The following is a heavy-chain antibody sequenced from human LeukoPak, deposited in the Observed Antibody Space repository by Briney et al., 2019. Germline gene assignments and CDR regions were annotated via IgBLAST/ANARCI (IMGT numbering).Heavy chain of an antibody. CDR2: IYYSGST. Sequence: SETLSLTCTVSSGSISSSSYYWGWIRQPPGKGLEWIGSIYYSGSTYYNPSLKSRVTISVDTSKNQFSLKLSSVTAADTAVYYCAITQDIVVVPAARGNWFDPWGQGTLVTVSS. CDR3: AITQDIVVVPAARGNWFDP. CDR1: SGSISSSSYY. J-gene: IGHJ5*02. V-gene: IGHV4-39*01. D-gene: IGHD2-2*01.